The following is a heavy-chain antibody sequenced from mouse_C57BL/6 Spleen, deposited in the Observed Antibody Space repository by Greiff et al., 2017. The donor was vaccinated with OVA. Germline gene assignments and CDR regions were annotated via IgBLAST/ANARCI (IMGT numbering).Heavy chain of an antibody. D-gene: IGHD3-2*02. V-gene: IGHV1-72*01. CDR1: GYTFTSYW. Sequence: QVQLKQSGAELVKPGASVKLSCKASGYTFTSYWMHWVKQRPGRGLEWIGRIDPNSGGTKYNEKFKSKATLTVDKPSSTAYMQLSSLTSEDSAVYYCARSEGDSSGPEDYWGQGTTLTVSS. CDR2: IDPNSGGT. CDR3: ARSEGDSSGPEDY. J-gene: IGHJ2*01.